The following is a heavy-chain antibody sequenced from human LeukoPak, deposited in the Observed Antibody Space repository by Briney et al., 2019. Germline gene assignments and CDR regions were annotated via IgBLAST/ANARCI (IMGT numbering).Heavy chain of an antibody. CDR1: GYTFTDYF. CDR2: ISGNNDNP. CDR3: ARDGASTDDY. Sequence: GASVKVSCKASGYTFTDYFMHWVRQAPGQGLEWMGWISGNNDNPNYGQKFQGRFAVTTDSSTTTAYMELRNLTFDDTGVYYCARDGASTDDYWGQGTLVTVSS. D-gene: IGHD2-2*01. J-gene: IGHJ4*02. V-gene: IGHV1-18*04.